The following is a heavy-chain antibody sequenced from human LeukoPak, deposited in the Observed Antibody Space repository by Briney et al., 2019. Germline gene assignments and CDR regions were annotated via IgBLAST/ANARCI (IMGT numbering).Heavy chain of an antibody. D-gene: IGHD2/OR15-2a*01. CDR3: ARQNSRGFDY. CDR1: GFNFRYYA. J-gene: IGHJ4*02. V-gene: IGHV3-23*01. Sequence: GGSLRLSCAASGFNFRYYAMTWVRQAPGKGLECVSGISEGADITYYGGSVKGRFTISRDNSKNTLYLQMNSLRAEDTAVYYCARQNSRGFDYWGQGTLVTVSS. CDR2: ISEGADIT.